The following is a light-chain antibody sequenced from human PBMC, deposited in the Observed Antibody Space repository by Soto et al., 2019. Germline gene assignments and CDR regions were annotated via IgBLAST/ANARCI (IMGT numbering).Light chain of an antibody. Sequence: DSQMIQSPSTLSASVGGTLTITCRASQTIGTWLAWYQQKPAKAPKVLIYRASTLKSGVPLRFRGSGSGTSFTLTISTLQPEDFETYYCQQLLSFPITFGQGTRLEIK. V-gene: IGKV1-5*01. CDR3: QQLLSFPIT. J-gene: IGKJ5*01. CDR1: QTIGTW. CDR2: RAS.